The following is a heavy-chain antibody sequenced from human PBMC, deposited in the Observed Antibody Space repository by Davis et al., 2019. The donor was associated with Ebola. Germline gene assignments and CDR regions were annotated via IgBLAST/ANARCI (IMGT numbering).Heavy chain of an antibody. D-gene: IGHD6-6*01. CDR3: ARGLDIYRSSSYFDY. CDR1: GTFFSGYS. Sequence: PSETLSLTCAVSGTFFSGYSWIWIRQTPGKGLEWIGEFSHGGSTNYNPSLKSRAAISVDPSNNQFSLRLDSVTAADTGVYYCARGLDIYRSSSYFDYWGQGTLVTVSS. V-gene: IGHV4-34*01. CDR2: FSHGGST. J-gene: IGHJ4*02.